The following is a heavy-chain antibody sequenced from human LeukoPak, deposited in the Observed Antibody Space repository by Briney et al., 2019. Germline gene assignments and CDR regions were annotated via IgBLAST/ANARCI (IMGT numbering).Heavy chain of an antibody. D-gene: IGHD3-22*01. J-gene: IGHJ4*02. CDR3: AKHRFESGGYHSTD. CDR2: ISGGSGST. Sequence: PGRSLRLSCAASGFTFGSYAMSWVRQAPGKGLAWVSTISGGSGSTYCADSVKGRFTISRDNSKNTLYLQMNSLRDEDTAVYYCAKHRFESGGYHSTDWGQGTLVTVSS. V-gene: IGHV3-23*01. CDR1: GFTFGSYA.